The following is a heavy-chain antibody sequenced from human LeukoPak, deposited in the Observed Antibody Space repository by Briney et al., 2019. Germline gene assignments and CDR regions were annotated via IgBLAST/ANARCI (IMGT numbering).Heavy chain of an antibody. D-gene: IGHD2-2*01. J-gene: IGHJ4*02. CDR1: GFTFSSYS. V-gene: IGHV3-21*01. Sequence: GSLRLSCAASGFTFSSYSMNWVRQAPGKGLEWVSSISSSSSYIYYADSVKGRFTISRDNAKNSLYLQMNSLRAEDTAVYCCASKDCSSTSCYLSPGYWGQGTLVTVSS. CDR3: ASKDCSSTSCYLSPGY. CDR2: ISSSSSYI.